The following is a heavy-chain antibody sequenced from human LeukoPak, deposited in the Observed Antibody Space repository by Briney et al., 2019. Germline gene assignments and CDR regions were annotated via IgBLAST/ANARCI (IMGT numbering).Heavy chain of an antibody. J-gene: IGHJ4*02. CDR3: ARVPPGAPFDY. Sequence: GSLRLSCAASGFTFSRAWMSWVRQAPGKGLEWIGSIYYSGSTYYNPSLKSRVTISVDTSRNQFSLKLSSVTAADTAVYYCARVPPGAPFDYWGQGTLVTVSS. CDR2: IYYSGST. CDR1: GFTFSRAW. D-gene: IGHD3-10*01. V-gene: IGHV4-39*01.